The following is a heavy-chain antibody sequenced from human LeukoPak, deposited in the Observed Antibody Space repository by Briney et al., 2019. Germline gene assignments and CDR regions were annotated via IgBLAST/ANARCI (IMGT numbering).Heavy chain of an antibody. CDR2: IYYSGST. J-gene: IGHJ4*02. CDR3: ASLPRLLLWFGELSSN. D-gene: IGHD3-10*01. Sequence: PSETLSLTCTVSGGSISSSSYYWGWIRQPPGKGLEWIGSIYYSGSTYYNPSLKSRVTISVDTSKNQFSLKLSSVTAADTAVYYCASLPRLLLWFGELSSNWGQGTLVTVSS. CDR1: GGSISSSSYY. V-gene: IGHV4-39*01.